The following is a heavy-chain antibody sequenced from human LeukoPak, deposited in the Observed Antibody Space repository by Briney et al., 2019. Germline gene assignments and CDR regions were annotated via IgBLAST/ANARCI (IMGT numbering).Heavy chain of an antibody. J-gene: IGHJ6*02. V-gene: IGHV4-34*01. Sequence: KPSETLSLTCAVYGGSFSGYYWSWIRQPPGKGLEWIGEINHSGSTNYNPSLKSRVTISVDTSKNQFSLKLSSVTAADTAVYYCARIAARLAYYYGMDVWGQGTTVTVSS. D-gene: IGHD6-6*01. CDR2: INHSGST. CDR3: ARIAARLAYYYGMDV. CDR1: GGSFSGYY.